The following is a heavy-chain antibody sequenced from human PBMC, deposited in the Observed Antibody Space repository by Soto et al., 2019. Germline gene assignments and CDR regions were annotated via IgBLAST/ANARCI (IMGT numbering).Heavy chain of an antibody. CDR2: ISYDGSNK. CDR3: AKAGYCSGGSCYSYGMDV. J-gene: IGHJ6*02. V-gene: IGHV3-30*18. D-gene: IGHD2-15*01. Sequence: GGSLRLSCAASGFTFSSYGMHWVRQAPGKGLEWVAVISYDGSNKYYADSVKGRFTISRDNSKNTLYLQMNSLRAEDTAVYYCAKAGYCSGGSCYSYGMDVWGQGTTVTVSS. CDR1: GFTFSSYG.